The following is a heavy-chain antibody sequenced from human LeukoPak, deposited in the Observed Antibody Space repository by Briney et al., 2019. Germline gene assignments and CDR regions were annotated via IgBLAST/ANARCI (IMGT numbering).Heavy chain of an antibody. J-gene: IGHJ6*02. V-gene: IGHV1-2*06. CDR3: ARDYYDNCDYYYGMDV. CDR1: GYTFTAYY. D-gene: IGHD3-22*01. CDR2: INPNSGGT. Sequence: ASVKVSCKASGYTFTAYYLHWVRQAPGQGLEWMGRINPNSGGTNYEQKFQGRVTMTRDTSTSTVYMELSSLRSEDTAVYYCARDYYDNCDYYYGMDVWGQGTTVTVSS.